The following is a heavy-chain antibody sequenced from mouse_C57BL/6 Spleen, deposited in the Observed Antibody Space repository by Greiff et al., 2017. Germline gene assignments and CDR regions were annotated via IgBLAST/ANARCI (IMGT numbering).Heavy chain of an antibody. Sequence: VQLQQSGAELVRPGASVKLSCTASGFNIKDDYMHWVKQRPEQGLEWIGWIDPENGDTEYASKFQGKATITADTSSNTAYLQLSSLTSEDTAVYYCTTLGWDVFAYWGQGTLVTVSA. CDR1: GFNIKDDY. CDR3: TTLGWDVFAY. CDR2: IDPENGDT. D-gene: IGHD4-1*01. V-gene: IGHV14-4*01. J-gene: IGHJ3*01.